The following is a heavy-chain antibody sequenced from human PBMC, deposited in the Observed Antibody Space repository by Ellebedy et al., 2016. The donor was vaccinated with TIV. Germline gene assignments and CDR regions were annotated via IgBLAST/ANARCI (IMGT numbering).Heavy chain of an antibody. Sequence: SETLSLTCSVSGFSINSHRYWGWLRPPPGTALEWIGSLYHNGSTFYNPSLKSRVTLSVDTSNNQFSLKLNSVTAADTAVYYCARDVNPYGSGYIAYWGQGILVTVSS. D-gene: IGHD3-10*01. CDR3: ARDVNPYGSGYIAY. J-gene: IGHJ4*02. CDR1: GFSINSHRY. V-gene: IGHV4-38-2*02. CDR2: LYHNGST.